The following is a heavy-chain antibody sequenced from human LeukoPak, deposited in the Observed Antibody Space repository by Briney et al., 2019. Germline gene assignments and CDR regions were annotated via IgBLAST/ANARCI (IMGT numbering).Heavy chain of an antibody. V-gene: IGHV4-39*07. D-gene: IGHD6-13*01. CDR1: GGSISSSNYY. CDR3: ARARPQQLGAFDI. J-gene: IGHJ3*02. Sequence: SETLSLTCTVSGGSISSSNYYWGWIRQPPGKGLEWIGSIYYSGNTYYNPFLKSRLTISVDTSKNQFSLKLSSVTAADTAVYYCARARPQQLGAFDIWGQGTMVTVSS. CDR2: IYYSGNT.